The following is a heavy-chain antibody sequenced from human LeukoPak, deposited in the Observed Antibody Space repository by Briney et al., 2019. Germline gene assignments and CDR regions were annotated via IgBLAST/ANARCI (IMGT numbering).Heavy chain of an antibody. CDR1: GGTFSSYT. CDR3: ARDVHNGYSYGTYFDF. CDR2: IIYILGIA. J-gene: IGHJ4*02. D-gene: IGHD5-18*01. Sequence: SVKVSCKASGGTFSSYTISWVRQAPGQGLEWMGRIIYILGIANYAQKFQGRVTITADKSTSQAYMELSSLSSDDTAVYYCARDVHNGYSYGTYFDFWGQGTLVSVSS. V-gene: IGHV1-69*04.